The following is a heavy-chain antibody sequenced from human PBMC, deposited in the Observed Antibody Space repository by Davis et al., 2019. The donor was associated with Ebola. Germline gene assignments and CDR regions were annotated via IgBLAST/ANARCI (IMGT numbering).Heavy chain of an antibody. J-gene: IGHJ3*01. CDR3: TRDRAGARVKGGFDL. CDR1: GFTFSSYG. CDR2: INTDGSTT. D-gene: IGHD3-10*01. V-gene: IGHV3-74*01. Sequence: GESLKISCAASGFTFSSYGMHWVRQAPGKGLVWVSRINTDGSTTRYADSVKGRFTISRDNFKNTLHLQMSSLRVEDTAVYYCTRDRAGARVKGGFDLWGQGTMVIVSS.